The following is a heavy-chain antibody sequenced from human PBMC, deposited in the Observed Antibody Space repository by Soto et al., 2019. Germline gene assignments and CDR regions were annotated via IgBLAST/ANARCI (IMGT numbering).Heavy chain of an antibody. J-gene: IGHJ4*02. D-gene: IGHD1-1*01. CDR3: AIHDLRNDNTMDY. Sequence: GESLKISCKGSVYSFTSYWIVLVRQMPEQGLEWMGIIYSGDSDARDSPSFQFQVTISAVKSISTSYLQWSSLNASDTAMYYWAIHDLRNDNTMDYWRQGTLVTVSS. V-gene: IGHV5-51*01. CDR2: IYSGDSDA. CDR1: VYSFTSYW.